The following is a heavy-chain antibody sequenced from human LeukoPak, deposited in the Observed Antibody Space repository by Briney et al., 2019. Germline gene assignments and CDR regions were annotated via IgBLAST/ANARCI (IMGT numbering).Heavy chain of an antibody. V-gene: IGHV3-74*01. D-gene: IGHD3-22*01. J-gene: IGHJ4*02. CDR3: AKDHVYYDSSGLDY. CDR2: INTDVSST. Sequence: PGGSLRLSCAASGFTFSNYWMHWVRHAPGKGLVWVSRINTDVSSTSYADSVKGRFTISRDNAKNTLHLQMNSLRAEDTAVYYCAKDHVYYDSSGLDYWGQGTLVTVSS. CDR1: GFTFSNYW.